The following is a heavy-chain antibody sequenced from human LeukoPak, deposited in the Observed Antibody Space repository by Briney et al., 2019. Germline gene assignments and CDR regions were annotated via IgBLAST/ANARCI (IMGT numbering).Heavy chain of an antibody. CDR1: GYTFTEYY. CDR3: ARVGPPDASGMDV. J-gene: IGHJ6*02. Sequence: ASVKVSCTASGYTFTEYYMHWVRQAPGQGLEWMGRINPNSGGTNYAQKFQGRVTMTRDTSIRTAYMELSRLRSDDTAMYYCARVGPPDASGMDVWGQGTTVTVYS. CDR2: INPNSGGT. V-gene: IGHV1-2*06. D-gene: IGHD2-2*01.